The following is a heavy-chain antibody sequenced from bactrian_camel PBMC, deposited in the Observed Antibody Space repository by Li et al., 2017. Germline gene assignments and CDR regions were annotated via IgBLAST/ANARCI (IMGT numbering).Heavy chain of an antibody. Sequence: QVQLVESGGGSVQAGGSLRLSCTGSGFIFDDADMGWYRQAPGNECEMVSTISSDGRTYYADSVKGRFTTSRDNAKKTVYLQMHRLKPEDAAVYYCAADHQAGCMTPHPLGLISQGTQVTVS. J-gene: IGHJ4*01. CDR1: GFIFDDAD. D-gene: IGHD3*01. V-gene: IGHV3S63*01. CDR2: ISSDGRT.